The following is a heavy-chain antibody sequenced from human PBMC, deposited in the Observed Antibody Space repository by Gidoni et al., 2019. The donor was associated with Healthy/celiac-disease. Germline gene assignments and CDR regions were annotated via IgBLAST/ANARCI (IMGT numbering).Heavy chain of an antibody. D-gene: IGHD3-3*01. CDR3: ARIRYLDDFWSGHGPEYYYYYYMDV. J-gene: IGHJ6*03. V-gene: IGHV2-26*01. CDR2: IFSNDEK. Sequence: QVTLKESGPVLVKPTETLTLTCTVSGFSLSNARMGVSWIRQPPGKALEWLAHIFSNDEKSYSTSLKSRLTISKDTSKSQVVLTMTNMDPVDTATYYCARIRYLDDFWSGHGPEYYYYYYMDVWGKGTTVTVSS. CDR1: GFSLSNARMG.